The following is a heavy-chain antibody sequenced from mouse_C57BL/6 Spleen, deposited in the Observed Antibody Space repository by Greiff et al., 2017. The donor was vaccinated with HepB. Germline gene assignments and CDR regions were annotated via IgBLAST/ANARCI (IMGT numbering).Heavy chain of an antibody. V-gene: IGHV1-85*01. J-gene: IGHJ2*01. CDR3: ARSHYYGSSDYFDY. CDR1: GYTFTSYD. D-gene: IGHD1-1*01. Sequence: QVQLQQSGPELVKPGASVKLSCKASGYTFTSYDINWVKQRPGQGLEWIGWIYPRDGSTKYNETFKGKATLTVGTSASTAYMGLHSLTSEDSAVYFCARSHYYGSSDYFDYWGQGTTLTVSS. CDR2: IYPRDGST.